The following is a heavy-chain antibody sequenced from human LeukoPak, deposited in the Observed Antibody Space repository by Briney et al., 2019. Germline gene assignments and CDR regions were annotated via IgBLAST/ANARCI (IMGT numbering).Heavy chain of an antibody. CDR1: DGSINNDNYY. CDR2: IYYSGST. Sequence: SETLSLTCTVSDGSINNDNYYWVWIRQPPGKGLEWIGNIYYSGSTYYNPSLKSRVTISVDTSKNQFSLNLSSVTAAETAVYYCARQKNSPHCSGGTCYLDYWGQGTLVTVSS. V-gene: IGHV4-39*01. CDR3: ARQKNSPHCSGGTCYLDY. J-gene: IGHJ4*02. D-gene: IGHD2-15*01.